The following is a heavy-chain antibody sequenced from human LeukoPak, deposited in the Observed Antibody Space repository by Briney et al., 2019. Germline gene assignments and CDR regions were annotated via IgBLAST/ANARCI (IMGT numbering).Heavy chain of an antibody. CDR2: IYPRDGST. Sequence: ASVTVACKASGYTFTSNYIHWVRQAPGQGLEWMGMIYPRDGSTSYAQKFQGRVTVTRDTSTSTVHMELSGLRSEDTAVYYCARDQEGFDYWGQGTLVTVSS. CDR1: GYTFTSNY. CDR3: ARDQEGFDY. J-gene: IGHJ4*02. V-gene: IGHV1-46*01.